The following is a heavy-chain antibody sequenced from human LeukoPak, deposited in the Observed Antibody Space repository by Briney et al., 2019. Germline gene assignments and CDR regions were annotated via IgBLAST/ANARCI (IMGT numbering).Heavy chain of an antibody. D-gene: IGHD2-2*01. CDR3: ASRCSGTSCYPRILDAFDI. V-gene: IGHV4-38-2*02. Sequence: SETLSLTCTVSGYSISSGYDWGWIRQPPGRGLEWIGSTSHSGSTNYNPSLKSRVTIPVDTSKNQFSLKLSSVTAADTAVYYCASRCSGTSCYPRILDAFDIWGRGTMVTVSS. CDR1: GYSISSGYD. CDR2: TSHSGST. J-gene: IGHJ3*02.